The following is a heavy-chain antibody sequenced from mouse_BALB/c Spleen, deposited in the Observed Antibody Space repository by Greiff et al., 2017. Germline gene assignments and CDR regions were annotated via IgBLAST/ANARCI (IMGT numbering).Heavy chain of an antibody. CDR2: ISYSGST. D-gene: IGHD2-14*01. CDR3: ARRRGNYFDY. J-gene: IGHJ2*01. CDR1: GYSITSDYV. Sequence: EVQLVESGPGLVKPSQSLSLTCTVSGYSITSDYVWNWIRQLPGNKLEWMGYISYSGSTSYNPSLKSRISITRDTSKNQIFLQLNSVTTEDTATYYCARRRGNYFDYWGQGTTLTVSS. V-gene: IGHV3-2*02.